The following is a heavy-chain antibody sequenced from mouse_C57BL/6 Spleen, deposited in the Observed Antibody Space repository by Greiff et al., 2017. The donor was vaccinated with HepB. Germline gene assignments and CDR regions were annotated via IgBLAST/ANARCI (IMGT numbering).Heavy chain of an antibody. CDR3: ARNYGSSRTLYWYFDV. CDR1: GYSFTSYY. V-gene: IGHV1-66*01. Sequence: VKLMESGPELVKPGASVKISCKASGYSFTSYYIHWVKQRPGQGLEWIGWIYPGSGNTKYNEKFKGKATLTADTSSSTAYMQLSSLTSEDSAVYYSARNYGSSRTLYWYFDVWGTGTTVTVSS. CDR2: IYPGSGNT. D-gene: IGHD1-1*01. J-gene: IGHJ1*03.